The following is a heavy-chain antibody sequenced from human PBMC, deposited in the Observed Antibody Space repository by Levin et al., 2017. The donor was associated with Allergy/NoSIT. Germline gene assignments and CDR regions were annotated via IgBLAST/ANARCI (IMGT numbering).Heavy chain of an antibody. D-gene: IGHD3-22*01. J-gene: IGHJ4*02. CDR2: INSDGGST. V-gene: IGHV3-74*01. Sequence: GGSLRLSCAASGFSFNIYWMHWVRQAPGMGLVWVSRINSDGGSTTYAGSVKGRFTVSRDNAKNTLYLQMNSLRSEDTAVYYCTRGGNYYDGNGYNGPDYWGQGTLVTVSS. CDR3: TRGGNYYDGNGYNGPDY. CDR1: GFSFNIYW.